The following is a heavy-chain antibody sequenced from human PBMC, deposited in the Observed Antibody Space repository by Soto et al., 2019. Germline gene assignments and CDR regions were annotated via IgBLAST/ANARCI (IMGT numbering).Heavy chain of an antibody. CDR3: ARDLVGAPQQD. CDR1: GFTFSSYS. D-gene: IGHD1-26*01. V-gene: IGHV3-21*01. CDR2: ISSSSSYI. Sequence: GGSLRLSCAASGFTFSSYSMNWVRQAPGKGLEWVSSISSSSSYIYYADSVKGRFTISRDNAKNSLYLQMNSLRAEDTAVYYCARDLVGAPQQDWGQGTLVTVSS. J-gene: IGHJ4*02.